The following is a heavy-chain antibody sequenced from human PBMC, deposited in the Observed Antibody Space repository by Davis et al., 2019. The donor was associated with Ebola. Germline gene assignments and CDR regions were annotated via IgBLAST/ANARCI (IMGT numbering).Heavy chain of an antibody. D-gene: IGHD2-2*02. CDR2: ISCSGGST. CDR1: GFTFSRYA. V-gene: IGHV3-23*01. Sequence: WGSLRLSCAASGFTFSRYAMRRVRQAPGTGLEWVSAISCSGGSTYYADSVKGRFTISRDNSKNTLYLQMNSLRAEDTAVYYCAKDSPHQLLYLDYYYGMDVWGQGTTVTVSS. CDR3: AKDSPHQLLYLDYYYGMDV. J-gene: IGHJ6*02.